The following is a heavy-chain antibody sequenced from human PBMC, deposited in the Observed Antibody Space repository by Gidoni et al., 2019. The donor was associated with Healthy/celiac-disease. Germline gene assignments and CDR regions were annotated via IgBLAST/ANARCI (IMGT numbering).Heavy chain of an antibody. CDR3: ARDGPGGSYYFDY. CDR2: ISSSSSYI. CDR1: GFTFSSYS. V-gene: IGHV3-21*01. D-gene: IGHD1-26*01. J-gene: IGHJ4*02. Sequence: EVQLVESGGGLVKPEGSLRLSCAASGFTFSSYSMNWVRQAPGKGLEWVSSISSSSSYIYYADSVKGRFTISRDNAKNSLYLQMNSLRAEDTAVYYCARDGPGGSYYFDYWGQGTLVTVSS.